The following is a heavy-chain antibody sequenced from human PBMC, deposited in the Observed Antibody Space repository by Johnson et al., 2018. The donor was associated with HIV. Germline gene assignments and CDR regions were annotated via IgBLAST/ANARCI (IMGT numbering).Heavy chain of an antibody. Sequence: MQLVESGGGVVQPGRSLRLSCAASGFTFSSYGMHWVRQAPGKGLEWVAVISYDGSNKYYADSVKGRFTISRDNSKNTLYLQMNSLRAEDTAVYYCAKVSSWYFLRAFDIWGQGTMVTVSS. CDR3: AKVSSWYFLRAFDI. CDR1: GFTFSSYG. J-gene: IGHJ3*02. CDR2: ISYDGSNK. D-gene: IGHD6-13*01. V-gene: IGHV3-30*18.